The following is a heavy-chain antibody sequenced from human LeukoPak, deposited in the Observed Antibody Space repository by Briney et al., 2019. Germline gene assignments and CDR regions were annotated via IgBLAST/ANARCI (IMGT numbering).Heavy chain of an antibody. CDR2: IWFDKNQ. J-gene: IGHJ3*02. CDR1: GFILNDYG. Sequence: PGGSLRLSCAASGFILNDYGMHWVRQAPGKGLEWVADIWFDKNQHFADSVKGRFTISRDNSKNTLYLQMNSLRAEDTAIYYCAKEEYYDSSGYYYVPLDAFDIWGQGTMVTVSS. V-gene: IGHV3-33*06. CDR3: AKEEYYDSSGYYYVPLDAFDI. D-gene: IGHD3-22*01.